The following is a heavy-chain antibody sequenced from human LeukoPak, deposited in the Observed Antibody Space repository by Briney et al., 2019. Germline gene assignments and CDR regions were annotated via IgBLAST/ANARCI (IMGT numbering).Heavy chain of an antibody. V-gene: IGHV3-21*01. CDR3: ARDDSHGYHFFDS. CDR1: GFTFSSYS. D-gene: IGHD3-22*01. CDR2: ICGSGEFI. J-gene: IGHJ4*02. Sequence: GGSLRLSCAASGFTFSSYSMNWIRQTPGEGLGWGSSICGSGEFIYYVDSVRGRFTISRDNGKNSLYLQMNSLRPEDTAVYYCARDDSHGYHFFDSWGQGTLVTVSS.